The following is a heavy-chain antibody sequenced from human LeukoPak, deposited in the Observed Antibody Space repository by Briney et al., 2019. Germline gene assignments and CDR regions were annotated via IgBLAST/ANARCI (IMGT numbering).Heavy chain of an antibody. CDR3: ARGIGDHEPFDI. CDR1: GFTFSSYG. J-gene: IGHJ3*02. Sequence: GGSLRLSCAASGFTFSSYGMSWVRQAPGKGLEWVSAISGSGGSTYYADSVKGRFTISRDNSKNTLYLQMNSLRAEDTAVYYCARGIGDHEPFDIWGQGTMVTVSS. CDR2: ISGSGGST. D-gene: IGHD4-17*01. V-gene: IGHV3-23*01.